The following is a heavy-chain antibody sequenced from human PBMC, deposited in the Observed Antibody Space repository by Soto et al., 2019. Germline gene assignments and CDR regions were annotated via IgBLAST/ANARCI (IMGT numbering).Heavy chain of an antibody. V-gene: IGHV1-18*01. CDR3: ARVVPGAEAWFGP. CDR2: ISLYSDGT. CDR1: GYTFSNYG. J-gene: IGHJ5*02. Sequence: QVQLVQSRGEVKRPGASVKVSCKTSGYTFSNYGITWVRQPPGQPLEWLGWISLYSDGTNYAQKSQGKVSMTTDTSTTTAYMELRSLRSDDTAVYYCARVVPGAEAWFGPWGQGTLVTVSS. D-gene: IGHD2-2*01.